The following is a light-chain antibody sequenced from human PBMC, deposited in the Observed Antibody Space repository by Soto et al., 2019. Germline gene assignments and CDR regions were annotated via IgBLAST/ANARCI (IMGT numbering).Light chain of an antibody. CDR1: SSDVGNYNY. CDR3: SSYTTSSTLYV. Sequence: ALTQPASVSGSPGQSITISCTGTSSDVGNYNYVSWYQQHPGKAPQLMIFQVSNRASGVSNRFSGSKSGDTASLTISGLQAEDEADYYCSSYTTSSTLYVFGTGTKVTVL. CDR2: QVS. V-gene: IGLV2-14*01. J-gene: IGLJ1*01.